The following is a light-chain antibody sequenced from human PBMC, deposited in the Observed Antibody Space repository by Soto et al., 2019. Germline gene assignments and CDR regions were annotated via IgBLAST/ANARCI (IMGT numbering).Light chain of an antibody. CDR3: QQSSSTPWT. Sequence: DIQMTQSPSSLSASVGDRVTITCRASQSISSDLNWYQQKPGTAPKLLIYDASSLKSGVPSRFSGSVSGTEFTLTIRSLQPEDFATYSCQQSSSTPWTFGQGTKVEFK. CDR1: QSISSD. CDR2: DAS. J-gene: IGKJ1*01. V-gene: IGKV1-39*01.